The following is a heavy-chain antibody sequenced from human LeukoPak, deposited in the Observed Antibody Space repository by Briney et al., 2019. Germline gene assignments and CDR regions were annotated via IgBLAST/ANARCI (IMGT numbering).Heavy chain of an antibody. CDR2: ISSSSYI. Sequence: GGSPRLSCAASGFTFSSYSMNWVRQAPGKGLEWVSSISSSSYIYYADSVKGRFTISRDNAKNSLYLQMNSLRAEDTAVYYCARVYRTGIREFNGMDVWGQGTTVTVSS. D-gene: IGHD2-2*01. CDR1: GFTFSSYS. CDR3: ARVYRTGIREFNGMDV. J-gene: IGHJ6*02. V-gene: IGHV3-21*01.